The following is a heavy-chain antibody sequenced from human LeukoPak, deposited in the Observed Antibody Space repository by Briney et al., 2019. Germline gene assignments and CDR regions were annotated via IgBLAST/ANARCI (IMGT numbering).Heavy chain of an antibody. CDR1: GFTFDDYA. D-gene: IGHD3-10*01. CDR3: AKDRSYYYAEGAFDI. Sequence: GGSLRLSCAASGFTFDDYAMHWVRQAPGKGLEWVSAISGSGGSTYYADSVKGRFTISRDNSKNTLYLQMNSLRAEDTAVYYCAKDRSYYYAEGAFDIWGQGTMVTVSS. CDR2: ISGSGGST. V-gene: IGHV3-23*01. J-gene: IGHJ3*02.